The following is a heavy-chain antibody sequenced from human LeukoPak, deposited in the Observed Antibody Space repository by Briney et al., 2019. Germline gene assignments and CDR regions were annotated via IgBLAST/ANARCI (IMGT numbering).Heavy chain of an antibody. V-gene: IGHV1-8*01. CDR3: ARGFFRGYYDSSGYLVVY. J-gene: IGHJ4*02. CDR1: GYTFTSYD. D-gene: IGHD3-22*01. Sequence: ASVKVSCKASGYTFTSYDINWVRQATGQGLEWMGWMNPNSGNTGYAQKFQGRVTMTRNTSISTAYMELSSLRSEDTAVYYCARGFFRGYYDSSGYLVVYWGQGTLVTVSS. CDR2: MNPNSGNT.